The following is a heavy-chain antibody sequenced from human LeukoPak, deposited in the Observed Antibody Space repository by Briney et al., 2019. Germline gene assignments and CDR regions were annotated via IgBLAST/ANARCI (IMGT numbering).Heavy chain of an antibody. V-gene: IGHV4-59*01. Sequence: SETLSLTCAVYGGSFSGYYWSWIRQPPGKGLEWIGYIYYSGNTYYNPSLKSRVTISIDTSKNQFSLRLTSVTAADTAVYYCAGDTYGSDYWGQGTLVTVSS. CDR2: IYYSGNT. J-gene: IGHJ4*02. CDR1: GGSFSGYY. CDR3: AGDTYGSDY. D-gene: IGHD3-10*01.